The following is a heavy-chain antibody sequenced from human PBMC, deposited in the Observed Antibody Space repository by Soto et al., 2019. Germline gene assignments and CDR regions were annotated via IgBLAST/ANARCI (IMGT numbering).Heavy chain of an antibody. CDR2: VSATAGTT. CDR1: GFTFSNYA. V-gene: IGHV3-23*01. J-gene: IGHJ4*02. Sequence: GGSLRLSCAASGFTFSNYAMSWVRQAPGKGLEWVSLVSATAGTTYYTDSVKGRFTISRDNSRNTVYLQMNSLRADDTAVYYWEKVRWAGGFAYGAEGTLVPVPS. D-gene: IGHD1-26*01. CDR3: EKVRWAGGFAY.